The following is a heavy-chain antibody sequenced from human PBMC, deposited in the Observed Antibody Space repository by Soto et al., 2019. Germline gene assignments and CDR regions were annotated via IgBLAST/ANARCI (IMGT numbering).Heavy chain of an antibody. D-gene: IGHD4-4*01. V-gene: IGHV1-18*01. J-gene: IGHJ5*02. CDR2: ISAYNGNT. CDR3: ARDSAAVTTRGWFDP. Sequence: ASVKVSCKASGYTFTSYGISWVRQAPGQGLEWMGWISAYNGNTNYAQKLQGRVTMTTDTSTSTAYMELRSLRSDDTAVYYCARDSAAVTTRGWFDPWGQGTLVTVSS. CDR1: GYTFTSYG.